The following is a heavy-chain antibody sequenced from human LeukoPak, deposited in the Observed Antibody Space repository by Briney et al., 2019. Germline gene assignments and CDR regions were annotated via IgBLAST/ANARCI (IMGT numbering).Heavy chain of an antibody. Sequence: SETLSLTCTVSGGPINSYYWSWIRQPPGKGLECIGYIHYTGSTNYNPSLKSRVTISVDTSKNQFSLKLSSVTAADTAVYHCARLGYYDSSGYSQNWGQGTLVTVSS. CDR3: ARLGYYDSSGYSQN. J-gene: IGHJ4*02. CDR2: IHYTGST. V-gene: IGHV4-59*08. CDR1: GGPINSYY. D-gene: IGHD3-22*01.